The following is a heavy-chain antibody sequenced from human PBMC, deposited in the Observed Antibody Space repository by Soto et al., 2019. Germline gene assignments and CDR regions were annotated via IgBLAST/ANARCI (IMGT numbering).Heavy chain of an antibody. CDR2: INSDGSST. Sequence: EVQLVESGGGLVQPGGSLRLSCAASGFTFSSYWMHWVRQAPGKGLVWVSRINSDGSSTSYAYSVKGRFTISRDNAKNTLYLQMNSLRAEDTAVYYCARDGGYDYYYYGMDVWGQGTTVTVSS. CDR1: GFTFSSYW. V-gene: IGHV3-74*01. D-gene: IGHD5-12*01. J-gene: IGHJ6*02. CDR3: ARDGGYDYYYYGMDV.